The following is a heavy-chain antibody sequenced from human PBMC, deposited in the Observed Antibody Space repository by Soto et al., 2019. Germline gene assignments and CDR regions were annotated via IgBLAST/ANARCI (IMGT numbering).Heavy chain of an antibody. D-gene: IGHD2-15*01. CDR1: GFTFSSYA. V-gene: IGHV3-30-3*01. Sequence: VGSLRLSCAASGFTFSSYAMHWVRQAPGKGLEWVAVISYDGSNKYYADSVKGRFTISRDNSKNTLYLQMNSLRAEDTAVYYCAGYCSGGSCEYYYYYGMDVWGQGTTVTVSS. CDR2: ISYDGSNK. J-gene: IGHJ6*02. CDR3: AGYCSGGSCEYYYYYGMDV.